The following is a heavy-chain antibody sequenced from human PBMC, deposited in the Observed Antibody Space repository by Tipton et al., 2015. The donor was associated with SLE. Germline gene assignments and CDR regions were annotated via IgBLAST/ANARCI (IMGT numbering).Heavy chain of an antibody. CDR1: GGSITTRSYY. CDR3: ARDRDIVLEPVPIPPAFDI. Sequence: TLSLTCIVSGGSITTRSYYWGWIRQPPGKGLEWIASISHSGATYYNSSLKSRVIISLDTSRNHFSLKLTSVTAADTAVYFCARDRDIVLEPVPIPPAFDIWGQGTTVTVSS. J-gene: IGHJ3*02. V-gene: IGHV4-39*07. D-gene: IGHD2-8*02. CDR2: ISHSGAT.